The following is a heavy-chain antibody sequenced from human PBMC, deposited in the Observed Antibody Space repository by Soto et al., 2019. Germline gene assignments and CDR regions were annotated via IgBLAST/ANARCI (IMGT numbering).Heavy chain of an antibody. V-gene: IGHV1-18*01. CDR2: ISAYNGNT. Sequence: QVPLVQSGAEVKKPGASVKVSCKASGYTFTSYGISWVRQAPGQGLEWMGWISAYNGNTNYAQKLQGRVTMTTDTSTSTAYMELRSLRSDDTAVYYCAREGFFMVRGVPDAFDIWGQGTMVTVSS. CDR3: AREGFFMVRGVPDAFDI. J-gene: IGHJ3*02. D-gene: IGHD3-10*01. CDR1: GYTFTSYG.